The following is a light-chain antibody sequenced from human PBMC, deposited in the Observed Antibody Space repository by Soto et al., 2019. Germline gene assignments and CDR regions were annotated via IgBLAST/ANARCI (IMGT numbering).Light chain of an antibody. J-gene: IGLJ3*02. Sequence: QSVLTQPPSVSAAPGQKVTISCSGRSSNIGKDYVSWYQQRPGTAPKLLIYDNNNRPSGSPDRFSGSKSGTSATLDITGLQTGDEADYYCATWDNSLSSGVFGGGTQLTVL. CDR1: SSNIGKDY. V-gene: IGLV1-51*01. CDR2: DNN. CDR3: ATWDNSLSSGV.